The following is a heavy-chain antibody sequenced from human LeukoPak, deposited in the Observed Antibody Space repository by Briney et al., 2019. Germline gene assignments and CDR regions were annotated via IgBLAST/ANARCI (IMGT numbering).Heavy chain of an antibody. CDR3: AKGYNYAYEY. Sequence: AGGSLRLSCAASGFTVSSSYMSWVRQAPGKGLEWDSLIYSGGSTYYEASVKGRFTISRENSKNTFYLQMKSIEPEDTAVYYCAKGYNYAYEYWGQGTLVTVSS. CDR2: IYSGGST. J-gene: IGHJ4*02. CDR1: GFTVSSSY. V-gene: IGHV3-53*01. D-gene: IGHD5-18*01.